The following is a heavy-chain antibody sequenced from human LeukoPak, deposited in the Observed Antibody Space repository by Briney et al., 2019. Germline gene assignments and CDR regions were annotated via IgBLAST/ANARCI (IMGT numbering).Heavy chain of an antibody. CDR2: INHSGST. V-gene: IGHV4-34*01. CDR3: ARVGSRDYDWGSYRRQGNIQK. CDR1: GGSFSGYY. D-gene: IGHD3-16*02. Sequence: SETLSLTCAVYGGSFSGYYWSWIRQPPGKGLEWIGEINHSGSTNYNPSLKSRVTISVDTSKNQFSLKLSSVTAADTAVYYCARVGSRDYDWGSYRRQGNIQKWGQGTLVTVSS. J-gene: IGHJ4*02.